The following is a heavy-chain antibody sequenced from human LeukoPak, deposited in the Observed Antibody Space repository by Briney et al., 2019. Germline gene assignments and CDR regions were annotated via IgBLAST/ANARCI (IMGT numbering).Heavy chain of an antibody. CDR2: IYYSGST. J-gene: IGHJ1*01. V-gene: IGHV4-30-4*01. D-gene: IGHD2-8*02. CDR1: GGSISSGDYY. CDR3: ARTSRTGEPEYSST. Sequence: SETLSLTCTVSGGSISSGDYYWSWIRQPPGKGLEWIGYIYYSGSTYYNPSLKSRVTISVDTSENQFSLRLSSVTAADTAVYYCARTSRTGEPEYSSTGARAPWSPSPQ.